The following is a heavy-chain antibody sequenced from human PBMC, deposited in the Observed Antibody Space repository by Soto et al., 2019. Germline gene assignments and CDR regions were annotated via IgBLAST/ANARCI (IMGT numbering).Heavy chain of an antibody. D-gene: IGHD3-9*01. CDR1: GYTFTSYA. V-gene: IGHV1-3*01. CDR3: ARGSRRGYDILTGYYTFDY. Sequence: ASVKVSCKASGYTFTSYAMHWVRQAPGQRLEWMGWINAGNGNTKYSQKFQGRVTITRDTSASTAYMELSSLRSEDTAVYYCARGSRRGYDILTGYYTFDYWGQGTLVTVSS. J-gene: IGHJ4*02. CDR2: INAGNGNT.